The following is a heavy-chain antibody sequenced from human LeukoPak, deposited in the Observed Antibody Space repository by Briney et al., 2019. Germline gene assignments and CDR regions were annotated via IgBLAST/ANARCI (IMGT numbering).Heavy chain of an antibody. CDR1: GYTFTSYD. CDR3: ARDFGGNSGWFDP. J-gene: IGHJ5*02. CDR2: MSPNSDNT. D-gene: IGHD4-23*01. Sequence: ASVKVSCKASGYTFTSYDINWVRQATGQGLEWVGWMSPNSDNTGYAQKFQGRVTMTRDTSIGTAYMELSSLTSEDTAAYYCARDFGGNSGWFDPWGQGTLVTVSS. V-gene: IGHV1-8*01.